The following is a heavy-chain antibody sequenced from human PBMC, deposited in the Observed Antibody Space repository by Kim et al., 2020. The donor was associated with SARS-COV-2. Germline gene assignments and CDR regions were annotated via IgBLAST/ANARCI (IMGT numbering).Heavy chain of an antibody. CDR2: ISSSSSTI. CDR3: ARDGSPYSGSYNGVWY. V-gene: IGHV3-48*02. Sequence: GGSLRLSCAASGFTFSSYSMNWVRQAPGKGLEWVSYISSSSSTIYYADSVKGRFTISRDNAKNSLYLQMNSLRDEDTAVYYCARDGSPYSGSYNGVWYWGQGTLVTVSS. D-gene: IGHD1-26*01. J-gene: IGHJ4*02. CDR1: GFTFSSYS.